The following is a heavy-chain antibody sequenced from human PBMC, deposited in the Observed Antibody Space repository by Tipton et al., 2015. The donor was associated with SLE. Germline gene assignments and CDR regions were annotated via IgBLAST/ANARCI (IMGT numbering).Heavy chain of an antibody. CDR1: GFTFSSYG. D-gene: IGHD2-8*01. V-gene: IGHV3-30*02. CDR2: IRHDGSNQ. CDR3: AKGPPGVFYGSNDYYYYYGLDV. Sequence: SLRLSCAASGFTFSSYGMNWVRQAPGKGLEWVAFIRHDGSNQYYADSVKGRFTISRDNSRKTLYLQMNSLRAEDTAVYYCAKGPPGVFYGSNDYYYYYGLDVWGQGTTVTVSS. J-gene: IGHJ6*02.